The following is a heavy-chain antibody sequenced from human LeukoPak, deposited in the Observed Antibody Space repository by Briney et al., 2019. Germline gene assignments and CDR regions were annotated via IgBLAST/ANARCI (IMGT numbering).Heavy chain of an antibody. CDR1: GASISSDY. D-gene: IGHD6-19*01. CDR2: ICHSGST. Sequence: SETLSLTCIVSGASISSDYWSWIRQPPGKGLEWMGYICHSGSTNYNPSLKSRVTISIDTSKNQFSLKMSSVTAADTAVYYCARRRIGMDSSGWYASGEYYFDNWGQGTLVSVSS. J-gene: IGHJ4*02. CDR3: ARRRIGMDSSGWYASGEYYFDN. V-gene: IGHV4-59*01.